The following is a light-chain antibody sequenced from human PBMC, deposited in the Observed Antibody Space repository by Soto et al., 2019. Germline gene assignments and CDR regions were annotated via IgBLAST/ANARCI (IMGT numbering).Light chain of an antibody. V-gene: IGLV2-8*01. CDR3: SYYTGSNNYV. CDR2: EVS. J-gene: IGLJ1*01. CDR1: SSDVGTHNF. Sequence: QSALTQPPSASGSPGQAVTISFTGTSSDVGTHNFVSWHQQHPGKAPKLMIYEVSKRPSGVPDRFSGSKSGNTASLTVSGLQAEDEADYYCSYYTGSNNYVFGTGTTVTVL.